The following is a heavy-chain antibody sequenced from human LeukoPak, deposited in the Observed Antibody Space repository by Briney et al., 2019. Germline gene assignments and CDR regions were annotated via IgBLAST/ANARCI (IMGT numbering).Heavy chain of an antibody. CDR1: GGSISSSSYY. D-gene: IGHD5-18*01. CDR2: IYYSGST. Sequence: SETLSLTCTVSGGSISSSSYYWGWIRQPPGKGLEWIGSIYYSGSTYYNPSLKSRVTISVDTSKIQFSLKLSSVTTADTAVYFCARGYPPHSHFDCWGQGTLVTVSS. V-gene: IGHV4-39*07. CDR3: ARGYPPHSHFDC. J-gene: IGHJ4*02.